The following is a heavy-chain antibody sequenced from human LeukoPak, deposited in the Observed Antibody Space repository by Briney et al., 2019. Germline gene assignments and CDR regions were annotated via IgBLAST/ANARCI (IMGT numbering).Heavy chain of an antibody. D-gene: IGHD6-13*01. CDR3: ARASIAAAGVDY. CDR1: GFTFSSYS. Sequence: GGSLRLSCAASGFTFSSYSMNRVRQAPGKGLEWVSSISSSSSYIYYADSVKGRFTISRDNAKNSLYLQMNSLRAEDTAVYYCARASIAAAGVDYWGQGTLVTVSS. J-gene: IGHJ4*02. CDR2: ISSSSSYI. V-gene: IGHV3-21*01.